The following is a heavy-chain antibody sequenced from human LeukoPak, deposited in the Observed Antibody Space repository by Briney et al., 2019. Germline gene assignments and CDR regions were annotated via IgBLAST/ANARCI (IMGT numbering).Heavy chain of an antibody. CDR1: GYTFTGYY. Sequence: GASVKVSCKASGYTFTGYYMHWVRQAPGQGLEWMGWINPNSGGTNYAQKFQGRVTMTRDTSISTAYMELSRLRSDDTAVYYCARVPVTSFYYYYMDVWGKGTTVTVSS. D-gene: IGHD2-21*02. CDR2: INPNSGGT. V-gene: IGHV1-2*02. CDR3: ARVPVTSFYYYYMDV. J-gene: IGHJ6*03.